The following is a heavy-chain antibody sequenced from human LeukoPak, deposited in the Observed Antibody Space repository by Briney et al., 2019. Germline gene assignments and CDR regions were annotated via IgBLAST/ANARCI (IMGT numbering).Heavy chain of an antibody. CDR2: SYYSGST. D-gene: IGHD5-24*01. Sequence: SETLSLTCTVSGGSLSSSSYYWGWLRQPPGKGLEWIGSSYYSGSTYYNPSLKSRVTISVDTSKNQFSLKLSSVTAADTAVYYCARLQLPSYYMDVWGKGTTVTVSS. J-gene: IGHJ6*03. CDR1: GGSLSSSSYY. CDR3: ARLQLPSYYMDV. V-gene: IGHV4-39*07.